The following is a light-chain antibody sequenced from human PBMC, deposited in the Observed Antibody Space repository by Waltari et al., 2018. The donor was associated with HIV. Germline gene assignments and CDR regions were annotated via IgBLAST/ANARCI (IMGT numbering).Light chain of an antibody. CDR3: MQATQYPRLT. CDR1: QSLLHSDGTTY. V-gene: IGKV2-24*01. J-gene: IGKJ4*01. Sequence: EIVLTQTPLFSPVTLGQPASISCRSSQSLLHSDGTTYLSWLHQRPGQPPRRLIYKVSQRFSGVPDRCSGSGAVTDFTLEISRVEADYVGIYYCMQATQYPRLTFGGGTKVEIK. CDR2: KVS.